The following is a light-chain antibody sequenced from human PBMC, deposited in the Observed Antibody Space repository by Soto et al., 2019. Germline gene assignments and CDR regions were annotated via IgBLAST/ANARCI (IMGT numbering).Light chain of an antibody. CDR1: NSDVGDYRS. CDR3: SSYTSTSTQV. CDR2: DVS. J-gene: IGLJ1*01. V-gene: IGLV2-14*03. Sequence: QSALTQPASVSGSPGQSITISCTGTNSDVGDYRSVSWYQQHPGKAPKLVIYDVSNRPSGVSYRFSGSKSGNTASLTISGLQAEDEADYYCSSYTSTSTQVFGTGTKVPVL.